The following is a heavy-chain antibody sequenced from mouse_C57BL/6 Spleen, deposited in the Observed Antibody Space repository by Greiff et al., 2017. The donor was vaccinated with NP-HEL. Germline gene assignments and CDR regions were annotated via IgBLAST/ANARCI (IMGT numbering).Heavy chain of an antibody. D-gene: IGHD1-1*01. CDR2: IYPRSGNT. CDR1: GYTFTSYG. V-gene: IGHV1-81*01. CDR3: AKDYGEVWFAY. J-gene: IGHJ3*01. Sequence: VKLVESGAELARPGASVKLSCKASGYTFTSYGISWVKQRTGQGLEWIGEIYPRSGNTYYNEKFKGKATLTADKSSSTAYMELRSLTSEDSAVYFCAKDYGEVWFAYWGQGTLVTVSA.